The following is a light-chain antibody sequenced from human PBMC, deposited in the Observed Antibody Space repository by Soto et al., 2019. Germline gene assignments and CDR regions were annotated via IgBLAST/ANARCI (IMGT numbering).Light chain of an antibody. CDR3: QQSHSTPVP. Sequence: DIQMTQSPSSLSASVGDRVTITCRASQSISSYLNWYQQKPGKAPKLLIYAASSLQSGVPSRFSGSGSGTDFTLTISSLQPEDFATYYCQQSHSTPVPFGHGTKVDIK. CDR1: QSISSY. V-gene: IGKV1-39*01. J-gene: IGKJ1*01. CDR2: AAS.